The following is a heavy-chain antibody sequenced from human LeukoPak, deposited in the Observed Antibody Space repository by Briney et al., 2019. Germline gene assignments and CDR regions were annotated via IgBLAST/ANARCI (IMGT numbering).Heavy chain of an antibody. CDR3: ATARASLTSFDY. CDR2: IDPSDSYT. J-gene: IGHJ4*02. V-gene: IGHV5-10-1*01. CDR1: GYSFTSYW. D-gene: IGHD3-16*01. Sequence: GESLRISCKGSGYSFTSYWISWVRQMPGKGLEWMGRIDPSDSYTNYSPSFQGHVTISADKFISTAYLQWSSLKASDTAMYYCATARASLTSFDYWGQGTLVTVSS.